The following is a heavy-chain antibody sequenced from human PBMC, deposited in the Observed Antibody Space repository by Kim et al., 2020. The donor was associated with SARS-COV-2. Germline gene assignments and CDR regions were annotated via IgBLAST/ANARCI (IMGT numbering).Heavy chain of an antibody. V-gene: IGHV4-59*12. J-gene: IGHJ6*02. D-gene: IGHD5-18*01. CDR3: ARGGYSNWNYYYGMDV. Sequence: SLKSRVTISVDTSKNQFSLKLGSVTAADTAVYYCARGGYSNWNYYYGMDVWGQGTTVTVSS.